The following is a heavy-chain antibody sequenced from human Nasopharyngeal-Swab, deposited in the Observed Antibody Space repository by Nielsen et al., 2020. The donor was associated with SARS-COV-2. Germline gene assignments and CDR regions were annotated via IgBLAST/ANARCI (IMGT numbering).Heavy chain of an antibody. D-gene: IGHD2-2*03. J-gene: IGHJ4*02. V-gene: IGHV3-7*01. CDR1: GFTFSSYW. Sequence: GGSLRLSCAASGFTFSSYWMSWVRQAPGKGLEWVANIKQDGSEKYYVDSVKGRFTISRDNAKNSLYLRMNSLRAEDTAVYYCARVEGGYCSSTSCFSYYFDYWGQGTLVTVSS. CDR2: IKQDGSEK. CDR3: ARVEGGYCSSTSCFSYYFDY.